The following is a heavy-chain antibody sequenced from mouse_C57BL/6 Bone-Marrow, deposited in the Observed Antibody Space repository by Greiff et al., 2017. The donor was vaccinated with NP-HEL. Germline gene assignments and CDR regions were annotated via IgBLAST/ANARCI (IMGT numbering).Heavy chain of an antibody. CDR2: IDPSDSYT. CDR1: GYTFTSYW. Sequence: QVQLKQPGAELVRPGTSVKLSCKASGYTFTSYWMHWVKQRPGQGLEWIGVIDPSDSYTNYNQKFKGKATLTVDTSSSTAYMQLSSLTSEDSAVYYCARGTYYGNYEDYYAMDYWGQGTSVTVSS. J-gene: IGHJ4*01. D-gene: IGHD2-10*01. CDR3: ARGTYYGNYEDYYAMDY. V-gene: IGHV1-59*01.